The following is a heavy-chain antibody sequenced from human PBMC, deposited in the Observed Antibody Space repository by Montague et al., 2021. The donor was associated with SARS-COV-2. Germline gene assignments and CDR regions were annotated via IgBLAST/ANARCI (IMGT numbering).Heavy chain of an antibody. V-gene: IGHV4-59*08. J-gene: IGHJ6*02. Sequence: SETLSLTCTVSGGSISSYYWSWIRQPPGKGLEWIGYIYYSGSTNXNPSLKSRVTMSVDTSKNQFSLKLSSVTAADTAVYYCARHKSFEWLIIPRGGYNCMDVWGQGTTVTVSS. D-gene: IGHD3-9*01. CDR1: GGSISSYY. CDR2: IYYSGST. CDR3: ARHKSFEWLIIPRGGYNCMDV.